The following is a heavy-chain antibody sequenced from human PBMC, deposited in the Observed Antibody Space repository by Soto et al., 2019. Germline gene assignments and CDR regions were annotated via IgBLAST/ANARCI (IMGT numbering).Heavy chain of an antibody. CDR3: ARHFAYDISGYYYAY. Sequence: QVQLVQSGAEVKKPGSSVKVSCKASGGTFSKYTISWVRQAPGQGLEWMGGIIPMFGPANYARKFQDRVTRTPDEYTSKTYKQLSSPRSEDTAVYYCARHFAYDISGYYYAYWGQGTLVTVSS. D-gene: IGHD3-22*01. V-gene: IGHV1-69*01. CDR2: IIPMFGPA. J-gene: IGHJ4*02. CDR1: GGTFSKYT.